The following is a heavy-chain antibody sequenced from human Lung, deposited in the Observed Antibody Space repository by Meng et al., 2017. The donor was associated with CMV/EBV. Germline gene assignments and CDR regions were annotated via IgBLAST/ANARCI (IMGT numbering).Heavy chain of an antibody. V-gene: IGHV3-74*01. CDR1: GFTFSKSW. D-gene: IGHD3-3*01. CDR3: ATETFHDFGSGYVSFDY. J-gene: IGHJ4*02. Sequence: GSLTLXCAVSGFTFSKSWIHWVRQAPGKGLVWVSRINDDGSSTTYADSVKGRFTVSRDNAKDTLYLQMSSLRAEDTAVYYCATETFHDFGSGYVSFDYWGQGXVVTVSS. CDR2: INDDGSST.